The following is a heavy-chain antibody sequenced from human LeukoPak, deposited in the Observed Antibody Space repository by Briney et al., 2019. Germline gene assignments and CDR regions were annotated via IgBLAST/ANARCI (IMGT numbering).Heavy chain of an antibody. V-gene: IGHV3-11*01. CDR3: ARDFDYDXLTGYLVY. CDR1: GFTFSDYY. J-gene: IGHJ4*02. D-gene: IGHD3-9*01. CDR2: ISSSGSTI. Sequence: GGSLRLSCAASGFTFSDYYMSWIRQAPGKGLEWVSYISSSGSTIYYADSVKGRFTISRDNAKNSLYLQMNSLRAEDTAVYYCARDFDYDXLTGYLVYWGQGTLVTVSS.